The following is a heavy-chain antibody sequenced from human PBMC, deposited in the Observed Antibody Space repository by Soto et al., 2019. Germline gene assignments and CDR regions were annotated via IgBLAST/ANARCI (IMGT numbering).Heavy chain of an antibody. V-gene: IGHV1-2*02. CDR1: GYTLTGYY. Sequence: ASVKVSCKASGYTLTGYYMHWVRQAPGQGLECMGWINPNSGGTNYAQKFQGRVTMTRDTSISTAHMELSRLRSDDTAVYYCARRVGATCFDYWGQGTLVTVSS. D-gene: IGHD1-26*01. J-gene: IGHJ4*02. CDR3: ARRVGATCFDY. CDR2: INPNSGGT.